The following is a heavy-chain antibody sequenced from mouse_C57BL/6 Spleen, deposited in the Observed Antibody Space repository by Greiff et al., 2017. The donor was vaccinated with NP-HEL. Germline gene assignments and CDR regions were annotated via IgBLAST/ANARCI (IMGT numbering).Heavy chain of an antibody. Sequence: QVQLQQPGAELVMPGASVKLSCKASGYTFTSYWMHWVKQRPGQGLEWIGEIDPSDSYTNYNQKFKGKSTLTVDKSSSTAYMQLSSPTSEDSAVYYCARRGDYDAFYYFDYWGQGTTLTVSS. D-gene: IGHD2-4*01. J-gene: IGHJ2*01. CDR1: GYTFTSYW. CDR2: IDPSDSYT. CDR3: ARRGDYDAFYYFDY. V-gene: IGHV1-69*01.